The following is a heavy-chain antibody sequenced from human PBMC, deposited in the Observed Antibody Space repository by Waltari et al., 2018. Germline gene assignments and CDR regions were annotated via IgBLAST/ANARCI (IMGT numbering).Heavy chain of an antibody. CDR3: AKAFQYQLVPYSLDC. D-gene: IGHD2-2*01. J-gene: IGHJ4*02. CDR1: GCTCSSYA. CDR2: VSGSGDTT. V-gene: IGHV3-23*01. Sequence: EVQLWESGGGLIQPGGALRLSGSGSGCTCSSYAMCWVRQAPGKGLEWVSTVSGSGDTTYYADSVKGRFTISRDNSRNTIYLQMNSLRDEDTAIYHCAKAFQYQLVPYSLDCWGQGTLVTVS.